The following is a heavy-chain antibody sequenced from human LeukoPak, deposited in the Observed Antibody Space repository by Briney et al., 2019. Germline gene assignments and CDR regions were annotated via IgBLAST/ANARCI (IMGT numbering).Heavy chain of an antibody. D-gene: IGHD3-9*01. CDR2: FDPEDGET. CDR3: ATAPSASRYFDWLSPFDY. CDR1: GYTLTEVS. J-gene: IGHJ4*02. V-gene: IGHV1-24*01. Sequence: GASVKVSCKVSGYTLTEVSMHWVRQAPGKGLEWMGGFDPEDGETIYAQKFQGRVTMTEDTSTDTAYMELSSLRSEDTAVYYCATAPSASRYFDWLSPFDYWGQGTLVTVSS.